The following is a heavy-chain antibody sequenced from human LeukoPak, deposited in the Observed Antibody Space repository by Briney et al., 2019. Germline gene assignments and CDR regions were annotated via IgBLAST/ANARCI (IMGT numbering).Heavy chain of an antibody. D-gene: IGHD2-8*01. CDR1: AFTFSSYG. V-gene: IGHV3-33*06. CDR2: IWYDGSNK. J-gene: IGHJ1*01. CDR3: AKDVRRRCEYFQH. Sequence: VGSLRLSCAASAFTFSSYGMHWVRQAPGKGLEWVAVIWYDGSNKYYADSVKGRFTISRDNSKNTLYLQMNSLRAEDTAVYYCAKDVRRRCEYFQHWGQGTLVTVSS.